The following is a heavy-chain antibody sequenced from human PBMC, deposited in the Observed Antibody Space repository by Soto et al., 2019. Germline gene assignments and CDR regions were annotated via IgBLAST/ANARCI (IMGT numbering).Heavy chain of an antibody. J-gene: IGHJ5*02. Sequence: PSETLSLTCTVSGGSISSGGYYWSWIRQHPGKGLEWIGYIYYSGSTYYNPSLKSRVTISVDTSKNQFSLKLSSVTAADTAVYYCARVGRGYDILTGYYPAHWFDPWGQGTLVTVSS. CDR3: ARVGRGYDILTGYYPAHWFDP. D-gene: IGHD3-9*01. V-gene: IGHV4-31*03. CDR2: IYYSGST. CDR1: GGSISSGGYY.